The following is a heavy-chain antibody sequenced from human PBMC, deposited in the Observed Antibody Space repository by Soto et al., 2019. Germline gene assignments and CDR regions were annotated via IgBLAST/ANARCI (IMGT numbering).Heavy chain of an antibody. CDR1: GFTFSTYW. CDR3: ARLSYYFYSMGV. J-gene: IGHJ6*03. V-gene: IGHV3-7*01. Sequence: EVQLVESGGGLVQPGGSLRLSCAASGFTFSTYWMSWFRQAPGKGLAGVANIKQDGSEKYYVDAVKGRFTISRDNAKNSLDLQMNSLRAKDTAVYYCARLSYYFYSMGVWGKGTTVTVSS. CDR2: IKQDGSEK.